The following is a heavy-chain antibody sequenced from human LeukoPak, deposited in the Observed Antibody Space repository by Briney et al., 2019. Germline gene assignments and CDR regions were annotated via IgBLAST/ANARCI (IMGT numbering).Heavy chain of an antibody. V-gene: IGHV3-21*01. CDR1: GFTFSSSW. D-gene: IGHD3-22*01. CDR2: ITTSSIYI. Sequence: GGSLRLSCAASGFTFSSSWMTWVRQAPGKGLEWVSSITTSSIYIYYAESLKGRFTISRDNAKNSLYLQMNGLRAEDTAVYYCVRDLLYYDSSGGDYWGQGTLVTVSS. J-gene: IGHJ4*02. CDR3: VRDLLYYDSSGGDY.